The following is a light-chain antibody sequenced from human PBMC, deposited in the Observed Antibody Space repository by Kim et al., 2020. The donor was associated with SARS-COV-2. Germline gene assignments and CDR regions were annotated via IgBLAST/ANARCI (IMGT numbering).Light chain of an antibody. CDR2: DAS. Sequence: EILLTQSPATLSFSPGERATLSCRASQSVGSYLAWYQQKPGQAPRLLIYDASNRATGIPARFSGSGSGTDFTLTISSLEPEDFAVYYCQQRSNWPPVDTFGQGTKLVI. CDR3: QQRSNWPPVDT. J-gene: IGKJ2*01. CDR1: QSVGSY. V-gene: IGKV3-11*01.